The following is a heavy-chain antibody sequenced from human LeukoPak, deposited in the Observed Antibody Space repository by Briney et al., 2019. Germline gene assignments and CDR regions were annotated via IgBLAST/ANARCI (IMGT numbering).Heavy chain of an antibody. CDR3: ATETAVSGGIFFDY. V-gene: IGHV3-74*01. J-gene: IGHJ4*02. CDR2: INRDGSST. CDR1: GFTFSSYW. Sequence: PGGSLRLSCTAYGFTFSSYWMHWVRQAPGKGLVWVSRINRDGSSTTYADSVKGRFTISRDNAKNTLYLQMNSLRADDAAVYYCATETAVSGGIFFDYWGQGTLVTVSS. D-gene: IGHD3-10*01.